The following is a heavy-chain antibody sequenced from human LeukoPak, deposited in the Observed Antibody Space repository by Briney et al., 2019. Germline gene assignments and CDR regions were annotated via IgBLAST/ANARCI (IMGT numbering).Heavy chain of an antibody. CDR3: ARDVTIFGVVIRENGMDV. Sequence: ASVKVSCKASGYTFTSYDINWVRQATGQGLEWMGWMNPNSGNTGYAQKFQGRVTMTRNTSISTAYMELSSLRSEDTAVYYCARDVTIFGVVIRENGMDVWGQGTTVTVSS. V-gene: IGHV1-8*01. D-gene: IGHD3-3*01. CDR1: GYTFTSYD. J-gene: IGHJ6*02. CDR2: MNPNSGNT.